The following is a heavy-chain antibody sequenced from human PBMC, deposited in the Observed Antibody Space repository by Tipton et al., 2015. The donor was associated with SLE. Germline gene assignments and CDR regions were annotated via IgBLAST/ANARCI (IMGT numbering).Heavy chain of an antibody. CDR1: GGSFSGYY. CDR2: INHSGST. V-gene: IGHV4-34*01. J-gene: IGHJ5*02. D-gene: IGHD1-26*01. CDR3: ARGLPATSWFDP. Sequence: TLSLTCAVYGGSFSGYYWSWIRQPPGKGLEWIGKINHSGSTNYNPSLKSRVTISVDTSKNQFSLKLSSVTAADTAVYYCARGLPATSWFDPWGQGTLVTVSS.